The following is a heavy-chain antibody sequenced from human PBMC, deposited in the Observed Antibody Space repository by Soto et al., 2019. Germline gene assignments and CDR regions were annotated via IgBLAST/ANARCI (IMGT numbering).Heavy chain of an antibody. V-gene: IGHV3-23*01. CDR3: ARGVWVGTTSDALDT. CDR1: GFTFSSYA. J-gene: IGHJ3*02. Sequence: GGSLRLSCAASGFTFSSYAMSWVRQTPGKGLEWVSVISASGGTIFYADSVKGRFTISRDSSKNTLYLQMNSLRAEDTALYYCARGVWVGTTSDALDTWGQGTMVTVSS. D-gene: IGHD1-26*01. CDR2: ISASGGTI.